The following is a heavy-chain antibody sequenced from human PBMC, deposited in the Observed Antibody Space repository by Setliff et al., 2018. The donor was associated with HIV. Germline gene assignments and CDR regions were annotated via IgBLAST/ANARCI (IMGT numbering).Heavy chain of an antibody. J-gene: IGHJ6*02. V-gene: IGHV1-69*05. CDR2: ITPFFRTP. CDR3: VGLWRGLWTTSPGDQYYGMDV. D-gene: IGHD3-3*01. CDR1: GVNFNNYI. Sequence: SVKVSCKASGVNFNNYILSWVRQAPGEGLEWMGGITPFFRTPKYAQKFQGRVTISTDESTKTGYMELSSVTFADTAVYYCVGLWRGLWTTSPGDQYYGMDVWGQGTTVTVTS.